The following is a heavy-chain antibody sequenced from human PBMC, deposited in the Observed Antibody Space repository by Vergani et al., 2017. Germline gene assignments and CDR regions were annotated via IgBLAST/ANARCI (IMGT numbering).Heavy chain of an antibody. V-gene: IGHV3-15*01. D-gene: IGHD2-15*01. CDR2: IKSKTDGGTT. J-gene: IGHJ3*02. Sequence: EVQLVESGGGLVQPGGSLRLSCAASGFTFSNAWMSWVRQAPVKGLEWVGRIKSKTDGGTTDYAAPVKGRFTISRDDSKNTLYLQMNSLKTEDTAVYYCTTVSVVVAADAFDIWGQGTMVTVSS. CDR1: GFTFSNAW. CDR3: TTVSVVVAADAFDI.